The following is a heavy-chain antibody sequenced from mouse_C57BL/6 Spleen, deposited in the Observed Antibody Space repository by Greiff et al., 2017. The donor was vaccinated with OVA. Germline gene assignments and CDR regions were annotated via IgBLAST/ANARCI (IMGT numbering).Heavy chain of an antibody. J-gene: IGHJ1*03. Sequence: VQLQQSGPELVKPGASVKISCKASGYTFTDYYMNWVKQSHGKSLEWIGDINPNNGGTSYNQKFKGKATLTVDKSSSTAYMELRSLTSEDSAVYYCASPPYYYGSSPYWYFDVWGTGTTVTVSS. V-gene: IGHV1-26*01. D-gene: IGHD1-1*01. CDR1: GYTFTDYY. CDR3: ASPPYYYGSSPYWYFDV. CDR2: INPNNGGT.